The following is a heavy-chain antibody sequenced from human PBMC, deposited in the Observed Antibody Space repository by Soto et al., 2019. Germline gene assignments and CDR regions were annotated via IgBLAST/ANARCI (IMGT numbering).Heavy chain of an antibody. CDR3: ATAVGLMGSKTAFDI. CDR1: GYTFIDYG. D-gene: IGHD2-8*01. V-gene: IGHV1-18*01. J-gene: IGHJ3*02. CDR2: INADNGNT. Sequence: ASVKVSCKAAGYTFIDYGIGWVRQAPGQGLEWMGWINADNGNTNYAPKLQGRVTMTADTSTDTAYMELRSLRSEDTAVYYCATAVGLMGSKTAFDIWGQGTKVTVSS.